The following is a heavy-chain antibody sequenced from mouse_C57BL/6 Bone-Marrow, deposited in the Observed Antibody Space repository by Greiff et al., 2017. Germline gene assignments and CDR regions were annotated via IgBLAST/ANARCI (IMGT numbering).Heavy chain of an antibody. CDR2: INPGSGGT. D-gene: IGHD4-1*01. J-gene: IGHJ3*01. Sequence: VQLQESGAELVRPGTSVKVSCKASGYAFTNYLIEWVQQRPGQGLEWIGVINPGSGGTNYNEKFKGKATLTADKSSSTAYMQLSSLTSEDSAVYFCAKLTGTPYWGQGTLVTVSA. CDR3: AKLTGTPY. CDR1: GYAFTNYL. V-gene: IGHV1-54*01.